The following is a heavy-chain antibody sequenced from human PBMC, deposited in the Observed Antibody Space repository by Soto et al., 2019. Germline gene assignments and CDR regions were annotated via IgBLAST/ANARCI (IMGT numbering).Heavy chain of an antibody. CDR2: FDPEDGET. V-gene: IGHV1-24*01. CDR3: ATAGGIAAAGTETNWFDP. CDR1: GYTLTELS. D-gene: IGHD6-13*01. Sequence: ASVKVSCKVSGYTLTELSMHWVRQAPGKGLEWMGGFDPEDGETIYAQKFQGRVTMTEDTSTDTAYMELSSLRSEDTAVYYCATAGGIAAAGTETNWFDPWGQGTLVTVSS. J-gene: IGHJ5*02.